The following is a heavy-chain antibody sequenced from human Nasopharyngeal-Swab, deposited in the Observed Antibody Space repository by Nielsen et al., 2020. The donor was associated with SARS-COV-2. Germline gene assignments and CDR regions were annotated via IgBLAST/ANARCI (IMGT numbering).Heavy chain of an antibody. V-gene: IGHV1-69*13. CDR2: IIPIFGTA. CDR1: GSTFSSYA. Sequence: SVKVSCKASGSTFSSYAISWVRQAPGQGLEWMGGIIPIFGTANYAQKFQGRVTITADESTSTAYMELSSLRSEDTAVYYCARDLAHSGYARRGMDVWGQGTTVTVSS. J-gene: IGHJ6*02. CDR3: ARDLAHSGYARRGMDV. D-gene: IGHD5-12*01.